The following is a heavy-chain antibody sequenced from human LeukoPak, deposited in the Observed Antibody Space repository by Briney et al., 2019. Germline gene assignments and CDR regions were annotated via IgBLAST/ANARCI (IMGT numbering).Heavy chain of an antibody. CDR1: GFTFSNYM. J-gene: IGHJ4*02. CDR2: ILEDGSSQ. Sequence: GGSLRLSCAASGFTFSNYMMHWVRQAPGKGLDWVAVILEDGSSQYYADSVKGRFTISRDNSKNTLFLQMNSLRAEDTAVYYCAKDRGSYLDYWGQGTLVTVSS. D-gene: IGHD1-26*01. V-gene: IGHV3-30*04. CDR3: AKDRGSYLDY.